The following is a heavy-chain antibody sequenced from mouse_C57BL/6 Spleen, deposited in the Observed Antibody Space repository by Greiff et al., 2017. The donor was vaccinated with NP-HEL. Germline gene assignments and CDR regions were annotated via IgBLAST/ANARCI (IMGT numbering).Heavy chain of an antibody. CDR2: ISDGGSYT. Sequence: EVQGVESGGGLVKPGGSLKLSCAASGFTFRSYAMSWVRQTPEKRLGWVATISDGGSYTYYPDNVKGRFTISRDNAKNNLYLQMIHLKSEDTAMYYCAREGDYDGSSYFDYWGQGTTLTVSS. V-gene: IGHV5-4*01. J-gene: IGHJ2*01. CDR1: GFTFRSYA. CDR3: AREGDYDGSSYFDY. D-gene: IGHD1-1*01.